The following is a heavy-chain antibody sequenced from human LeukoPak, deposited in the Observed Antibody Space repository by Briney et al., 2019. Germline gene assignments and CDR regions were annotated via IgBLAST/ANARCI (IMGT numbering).Heavy chain of an antibody. CDR3: ARGILGGYCSGGSCYPFDY. V-gene: IGHV4-39*07. CDR2: IYYAGST. CDR1: GGSIGSGTYY. D-gene: IGHD2-15*01. J-gene: IGHJ4*02. Sequence: SETLSLTCTVSGGSIGSGTYYWGWIRQSPGKGLEWIGSIYYAGSTYYNPSLKSRVTISVDTSKNQFSLKLSSVTAADTAIYYCARGILGGYCSGGSCYPFDYWGQGTLVTVSS.